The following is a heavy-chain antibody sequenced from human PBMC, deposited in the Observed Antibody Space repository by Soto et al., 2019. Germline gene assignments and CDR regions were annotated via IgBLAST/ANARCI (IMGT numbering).Heavy chain of an antibody. V-gene: IGHV3-21*01. Sequence: GWSLRLFCAASGFTVSSYAMNWVRQTQEKGLEWVSSISSTSSYTHYSDSVKGRFTISRDNANNSLFLQMNRLRAEDTATYYCARDLALAGNYWGQGALVTASS. CDR3: ARDLALAGNY. CDR2: ISSTSSYT. J-gene: IGHJ4*02. D-gene: IGHD6-19*01. CDR1: GFTVSSYA.